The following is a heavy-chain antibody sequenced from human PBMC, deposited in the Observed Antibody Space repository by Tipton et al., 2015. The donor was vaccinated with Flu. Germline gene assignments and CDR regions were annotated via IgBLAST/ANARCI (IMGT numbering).Heavy chain of an antibody. CDR1: GGSINGYY. V-gene: IGHV4-59*01. CDR2: IYYSGTT. CDR3: ARFFGVAAFDP. D-gene: IGHD3-3*01. Sequence: TLSLTCTVSGGSINGYYWSWIRQPPGKGLEWIGYIYYSGTTNYKPSLESRVTISVDTSKNQFSLKLSSVTAADTAVYYCARFFGVAAFDPWGQGTLVTVSS. J-gene: IGHJ5*02.